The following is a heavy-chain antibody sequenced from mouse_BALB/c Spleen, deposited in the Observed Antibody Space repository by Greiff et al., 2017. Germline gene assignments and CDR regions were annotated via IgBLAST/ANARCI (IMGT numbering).Heavy chain of an antibody. D-gene: IGHD3-1*01. Sequence: DVQLVESGGGLVKPGGSLKLSCAASGFAFSSYDMSWVRQTPEKRLEWVAYISSGGGSTYYPDTVKGRFTISRDNAKNTLYLQMSSLKSEDTAMYYCARRGIGAMDYWGQGTSVTVSS. J-gene: IGHJ4*01. CDR1: GFAFSSYD. CDR2: ISSGGGST. CDR3: ARRGIGAMDY. V-gene: IGHV5-12-1*01.